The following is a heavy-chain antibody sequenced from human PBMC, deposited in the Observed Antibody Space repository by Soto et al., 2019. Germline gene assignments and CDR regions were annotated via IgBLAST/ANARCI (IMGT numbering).Heavy chain of an antibody. Sequence: QVQLLESGGGLVKPGGSLRLSCATSGFTFSDYYMSWIRQAPGKGLEWVSYIGTRGNTKYYADSVRGRFTISRDNAKNSLYLQMNSRRADDTAVYYCARAGTEYSGEYYDYWGQGIPVTVSS. D-gene: IGHD4-17*01. CDR2: IGTRGNTK. V-gene: IGHV3-11*01. CDR3: ARAGTEYSGEYYDY. J-gene: IGHJ4*02. CDR1: GFTFSDYY.